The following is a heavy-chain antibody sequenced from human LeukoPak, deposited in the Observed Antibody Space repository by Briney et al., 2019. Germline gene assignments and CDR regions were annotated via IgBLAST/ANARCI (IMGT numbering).Heavy chain of an antibody. V-gene: IGHV1-69*13. Sequence: ASVKVSCKASGGTFSSYAISWVRQAPGQGLEWMGGIIPIFGTANYAQKFQGRVTITADESTSTAYMELSSLRSEDTAVYYCARGIVGAIALDYSGQGTLVTVSS. CDR1: GGTFSSYA. J-gene: IGHJ4*02. D-gene: IGHD1-26*01. CDR2: IIPIFGTA. CDR3: ARGIVGAIALDY.